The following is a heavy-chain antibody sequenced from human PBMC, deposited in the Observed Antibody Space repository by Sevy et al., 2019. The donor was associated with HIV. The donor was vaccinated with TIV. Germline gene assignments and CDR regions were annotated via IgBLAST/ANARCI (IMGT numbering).Heavy chain of an antibody. CDR2: ISGSGGNT. J-gene: IGHJ6*02. Sequence: GGSLRLSCLASGFTFNNYAMSWVRQAPGKGLEWVSLISGSGGNTYYADSVKGRCSISRDNSKNRLYLQVNSLRAEDTAVYYCAKDKADWNSHYYYDGIDVWGQGATVTVSS. CDR1: GFTFNNYA. V-gene: IGHV3-23*01. D-gene: IGHD1-1*01. CDR3: AKDKADWNSHYYYDGIDV.